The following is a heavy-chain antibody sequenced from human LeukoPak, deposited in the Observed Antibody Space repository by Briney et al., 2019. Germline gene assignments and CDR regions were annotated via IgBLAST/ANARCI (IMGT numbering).Heavy chain of an antibody. CDR3: ARGEPHYYYDSSGYYYP. J-gene: IGHJ5*02. D-gene: IGHD3-22*01. CDR2: INHSGST. V-gene: IGHV4-34*01. CDR1: GGSLSGYY. Sequence: PSETLSLTCAVYGGSLSGYYWSWIRQPPGKGLEWIGEINHSGSTNYNPSLKSRVTISVDTSKNQFSLKLGSVTAADTAVYYCARGEPHYYYDSSGYYYPWGQGTLVTVSS.